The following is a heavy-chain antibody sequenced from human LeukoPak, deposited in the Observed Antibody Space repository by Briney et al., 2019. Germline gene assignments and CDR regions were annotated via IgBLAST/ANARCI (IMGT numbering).Heavy chain of an antibody. Sequence: GGSLRLSCAASGFTFSSYSMNWVRQAPGKGLEWVSSISSSSSYIYYADSVKGRFTISRDNAKNSLYLQMNSLRAEDTAVYYCARASDVVAGRTFDIWGQGTMVTVSS. D-gene: IGHD6-19*01. CDR3: ARASDVVAGRTFDI. CDR1: GFTFSSYS. CDR2: ISSSSSYI. J-gene: IGHJ3*02. V-gene: IGHV3-21*01.